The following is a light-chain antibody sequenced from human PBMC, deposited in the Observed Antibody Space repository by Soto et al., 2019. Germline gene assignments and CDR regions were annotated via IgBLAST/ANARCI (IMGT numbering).Light chain of an antibody. Sequence: DIQMTQSPSSLSASVGARVTITCRASQSLYSSLHWFQQKPGKAPKLLIYGASTLQTGVPSRFSGSGSGTDFTLTISSLQPEDFATYYCQQSYFSPVTFGGGTKVELK. J-gene: IGKJ4*01. CDR2: GAS. CDR1: QSLYSS. V-gene: IGKV1-39*01. CDR3: QQSYFSPVT.